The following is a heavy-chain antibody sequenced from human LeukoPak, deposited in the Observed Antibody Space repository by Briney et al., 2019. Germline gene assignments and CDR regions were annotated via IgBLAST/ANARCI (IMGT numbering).Heavy chain of an antibody. J-gene: IGHJ4*02. D-gene: IGHD1-26*01. CDR3: ARGGPVGATATGYFDY. Sequence: PSQTLSLTCTVSGGSISSGDYYWSWIRQPPGKGPEWIGYIYYSGSTYYNPSLKSRVTISVDTSKNQFSLKLSSVTAADTAVYYCARGGPVGATATGYFDYWGQGTLVTVSS. V-gene: IGHV4-30-4*01. CDR1: GGSISSGDYY. CDR2: IYYSGST.